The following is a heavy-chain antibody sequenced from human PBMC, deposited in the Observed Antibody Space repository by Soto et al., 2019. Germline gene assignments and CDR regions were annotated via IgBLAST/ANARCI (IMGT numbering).Heavy chain of an antibody. CDR1: GGSISSSSYY. CDR3: ARQWFGESLFDY. V-gene: IGHV4-39*01. J-gene: IGHJ4*02. CDR2: IYYSGRT. Sequence: QLQLQESGPGLVKPSETLSLTCTVSGGSISSSSYYWGWIRQPPGKGLEWIGSIYYSGRTYYNPSLKSRVTISVDTSKNQFSLKLSSVTAADTAVYYCARQWFGESLFDYWGQGTLVTVSS. D-gene: IGHD3-10*01.